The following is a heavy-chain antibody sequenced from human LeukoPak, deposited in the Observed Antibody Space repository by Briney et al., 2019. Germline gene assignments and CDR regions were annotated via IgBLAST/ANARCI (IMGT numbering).Heavy chain of an antibody. V-gene: IGHV4-59*01. CDR3: ARDRRQWLRGPFDP. CDR2: IYSGST. CDR1: GGSISSYY. Sequence: SETLSLTCTVSGGSISSYYWNWIRQPPGKGLEWIGYIYSGSTNYNPSLKSRVTISVDTSKNQFSLKLRTVTAADTAVYYCARDRRQWLRGPFDPWGQGTLVTVSS. J-gene: IGHJ5*02. D-gene: IGHD6-19*01.